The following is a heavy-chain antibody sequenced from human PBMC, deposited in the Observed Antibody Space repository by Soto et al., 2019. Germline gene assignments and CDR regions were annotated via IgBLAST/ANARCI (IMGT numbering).Heavy chain of an antibody. CDR3: ARWVRYDSSGYWRYFDY. Sequence: GGSLRLSCAASGFTFSDYYMSWIRQAPGKGLEWVSYISSSSSYTNYADSVKGRFTISRDNAKNSLYLQMNSLRAEDTAVYYCARWVRYDSSGYWRYFDYWGQGTLVTVSS. CDR1: GFTFSDYY. D-gene: IGHD3-22*01. J-gene: IGHJ4*02. V-gene: IGHV3-11*06. CDR2: ISSSSSYT.